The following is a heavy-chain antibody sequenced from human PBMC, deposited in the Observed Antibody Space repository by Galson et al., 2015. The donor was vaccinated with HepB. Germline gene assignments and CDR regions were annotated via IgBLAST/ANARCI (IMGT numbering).Heavy chain of an antibody. D-gene: IGHD3-10*01. CDR2: IIPILGIA. CDR3: AIPPLGYGSGSYYSFRDYFDY. CDR1: GGTFSSYT. Sequence: SVKVSCKASGGTFSSYTISWVRQAPGQGLEWMGRIIPILGIANYAQKFQGRVTITADKSTSTAYMELSSLRSEDTAVYYCAIPPLGYGSGSYYSFRDYFDYWGQGTLVTASS. V-gene: IGHV1-69*02. J-gene: IGHJ4*02.